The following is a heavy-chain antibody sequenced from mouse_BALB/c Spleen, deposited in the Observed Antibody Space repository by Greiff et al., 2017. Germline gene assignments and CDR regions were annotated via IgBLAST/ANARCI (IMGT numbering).Heavy chain of an antibody. J-gene: IGHJ3*01. V-gene: IGHV5-6-5*01. Sequence: EVMLVESGGGLVKPGGSLKLSCAASGFTFSSYAMSWVRQTPEKRLEWVASISSGGSTYYPDSVKGRFTISRDNARNILYLQMSSLRSEDTAMYYCAREGYGNYAWFAYWGQGTLVTVSA. CDR3: AREGYGNYAWFAY. D-gene: IGHD2-1*01. CDR2: ISSGGST. CDR1: GFTFSSYA.